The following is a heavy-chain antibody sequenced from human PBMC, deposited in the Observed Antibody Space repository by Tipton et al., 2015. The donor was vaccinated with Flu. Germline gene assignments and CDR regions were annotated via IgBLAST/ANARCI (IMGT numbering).Heavy chain of an antibody. J-gene: IGHJ4*02. D-gene: IGHD2-15*01. CDR2: INSDGSST. CDR3: ARGTPDY. V-gene: IGHV3-74*01. Sequence: SLSLSCEASGFTFNTYWMSWVRQAPGKGLVWVSRINSDGSSTSIRYADSVKGRFTISRDNAKNTLYLQMNSLRAEDTAVYYCARGTPDYWGQGTLVTVSA. CDR1: GFTFNTYW.